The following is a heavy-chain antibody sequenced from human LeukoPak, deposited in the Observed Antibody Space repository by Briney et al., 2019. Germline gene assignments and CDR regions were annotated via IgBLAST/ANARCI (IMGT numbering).Heavy chain of an antibody. Sequence: SSVHVSCKASGGTFSNYASRWVRQAPGQGLAWMGGIIPIFGTANYAQKFQGRVTITTDESTSTAYMELSSLRSEDTAVYYCASYYGDYYLLDYWGQGTLVTVSS. V-gene: IGHV1-69*05. J-gene: IGHJ4*02. CDR1: GGTFSNYA. D-gene: IGHD4-17*01. CDR2: IIPIFGTA. CDR3: ASYYGDYYLLDY.